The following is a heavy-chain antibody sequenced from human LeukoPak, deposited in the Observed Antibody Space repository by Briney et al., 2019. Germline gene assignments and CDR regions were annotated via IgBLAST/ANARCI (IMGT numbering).Heavy chain of an antibody. D-gene: IGHD3-22*01. Sequence: SETLSLTCAVYGGSFSGYHWTWIRQSPGEGLEWIGDINPSGSTYYNPSLKSRLTISVDTSKNQYSLTLRSVTAADTAVYYCARGRHDITMIVVVMTSVSYYLDVWGKGTTVTVS. CDR3: ARGRHDITMIVVVMTSVSYYLDV. CDR2: INPSGST. V-gene: IGHV4-34*01. CDR1: GGSFSGYH. J-gene: IGHJ6*03.